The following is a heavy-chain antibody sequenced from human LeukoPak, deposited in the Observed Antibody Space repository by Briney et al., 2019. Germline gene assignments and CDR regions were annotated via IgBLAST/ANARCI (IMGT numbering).Heavy chain of an antibody. CDR3: TRDSKYVMDV. CDR2: IYSDGSNT. D-gene: IGHD4-11*01. J-gene: IGHJ6*02. CDR1: GFTFSSYW. Sequence: VGSPRLSCAASGFTFSSYWMHWARQAPGKGLVWVSRIYSDGSNTIYADSVKGRFTISRDNAKNTLYLQMNSLTAEDTAIYYCTRDSKYVMDVWGQGTTVSVSS. V-gene: IGHV3-74*01.